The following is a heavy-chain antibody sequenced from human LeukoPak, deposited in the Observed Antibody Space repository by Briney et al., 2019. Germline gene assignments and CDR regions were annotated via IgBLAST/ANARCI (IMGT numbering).Heavy chain of an antibody. CDR3: ARSSPFDY. J-gene: IGHJ4*02. V-gene: IGHV4-34*01. Sequence: SETLSLTCAVYGGSFSGYYWSWIRQPPGKGLEWIGEINRSGSTNYNPSLKSRVTISVDTSKNQFSLKLSSVTAADTAVYYCARSSPFDYWGQGTLVTVSS. CDR2: INRSGST. D-gene: IGHD6-6*01. CDR1: GGSFSGYY.